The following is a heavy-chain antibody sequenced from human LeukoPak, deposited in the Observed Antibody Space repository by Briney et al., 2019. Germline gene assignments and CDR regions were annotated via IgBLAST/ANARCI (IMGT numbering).Heavy chain of an antibody. CDR1: GFTFSSYG. V-gene: IGHV3-30*02. CDR2: IRYDGSNK. Sequence: GGSLRLSCAASGFTFSSYGMHWVRQAPGKGLEWVAFIRYDGSNKYYADSVKGRFTISRDNSKNTLYLQMNSLRAEDTAVYYCARDHKRITIFGVPNWFDPWGQGTLVTVSS. J-gene: IGHJ5*02. CDR3: ARDHKRITIFGVPNWFDP. D-gene: IGHD3-3*01.